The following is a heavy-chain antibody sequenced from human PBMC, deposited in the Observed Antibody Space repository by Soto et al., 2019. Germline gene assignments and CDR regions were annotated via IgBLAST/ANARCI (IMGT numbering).Heavy chain of an antibody. CDR1: GFTFSSYA. CDR3: AKEGDFWSGYYFEYFQH. CDR2: ISGSGGST. V-gene: IGHV3-23*01. D-gene: IGHD3-3*01. J-gene: IGHJ1*01. Sequence: GGSLRLSCAASGFTFSSYAMSWVRQAPGKGLEWVSAISGSGGSTYYADSVKGRFTISRDNSKNTLYLQMNSLRAEDTAVYYCAKEGDFWSGYYFEYFQHWGQGTLVTVSS.